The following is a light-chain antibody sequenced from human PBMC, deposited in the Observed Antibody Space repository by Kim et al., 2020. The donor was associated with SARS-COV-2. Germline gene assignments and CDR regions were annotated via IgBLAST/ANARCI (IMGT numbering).Light chain of an antibody. V-gene: IGLV6-57*03. CDR2: EEN. Sequence: GEALTISCTRSSGSIASNEVQWYQQRPGSAPTTVIYEENQRHSRVPARFSGSIDSSSNSASLTISGLKTGDEADYYCQSYDSSNQVFGGGTQLTVL. J-gene: IGLJ2*01. CDR1: SGSIASNE. CDR3: QSYDSSNQV.